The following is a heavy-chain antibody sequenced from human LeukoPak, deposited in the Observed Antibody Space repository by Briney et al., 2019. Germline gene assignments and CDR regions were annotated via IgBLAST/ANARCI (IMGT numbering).Heavy chain of an antibody. CDR2: ISCYNGDT. D-gene: IGHD4-23*01. V-gene: IGHV1-18*01. CDR1: GYIFNKYG. CDR3: ARDKAVTTEVTQHFQH. Sequence: ASVKVSCKASGYIFNKYGVSWVRQAPGQGLEWLAWISCYNGDTNYAQKFQGRVTVTTDTSTSTAYMELRSLRSDDTAVYYCARDKAVTTEVTQHFQHWGQGTLVTVSS. J-gene: IGHJ1*01.